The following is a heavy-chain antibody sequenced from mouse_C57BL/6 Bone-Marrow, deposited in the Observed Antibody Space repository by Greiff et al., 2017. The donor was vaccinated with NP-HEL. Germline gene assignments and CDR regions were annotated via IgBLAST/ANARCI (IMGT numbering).Heavy chain of an antibody. J-gene: IGHJ2*01. CDR1: GYTFTSYW. CDR2: IGPNSGGT. V-gene: IGHV1-72*01. Sequence: VQLKQPGAELVKPGASVKLSCKASGYTFTSYWMHWVKQRPGRGLEWIGRIGPNSGGTKYNEQFTSKATLNVDKPSITAYMQLSSLTSEDSAVYYCAVLLRPDYWGQGTTLTVSS. CDR3: AVLLRPDY. D-gene: IGHD1-1*01.